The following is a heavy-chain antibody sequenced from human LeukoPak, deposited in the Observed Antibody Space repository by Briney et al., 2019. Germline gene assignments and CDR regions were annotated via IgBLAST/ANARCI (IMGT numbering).Heavy chain of an antibody. D-gene: IGHD3-22*01. J-gene: IGHJ6*02. CDR2: ISSSSSYI. Sequence: GGSLRLSCAASGFTFSPYSMNWVRQAPGEGLEWVSSISSSSSYIYYADSVKGRFTISRDKAKNSLYLQMNSLRAEDTAVYYCARGYFYQSSDHYPRAAAPYGMDVWGQGTTVTVSS. CDR1: GFTFSPYS. CDR3: ARGYFYQSSDHYPRAAAPYGMDV. V-gene: IGHV3-21*01.